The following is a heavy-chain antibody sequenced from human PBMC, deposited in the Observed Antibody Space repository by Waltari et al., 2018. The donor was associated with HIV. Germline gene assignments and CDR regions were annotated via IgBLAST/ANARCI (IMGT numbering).Heavy chain of an antibody. D-gene: IGHD1-26*01. CDR1: GFTFSKAW. CDR3: TTAGGDFDY. J-gene: IGHJ4*02. CDR2: IKSKTDGGKT. Sequence: EVQLVESGGGLVKPGGSLRLSCAASGFTFSKAWMSWVRQAPGKGLEWVGRIKSKTDGGKTDYAAPVKGRFTISRDDSKNTLYLQMNSLKTEDTAVYYCTTAGGDFDYWGQGTLVTVSS. V-gene: IGHV3-15*01.